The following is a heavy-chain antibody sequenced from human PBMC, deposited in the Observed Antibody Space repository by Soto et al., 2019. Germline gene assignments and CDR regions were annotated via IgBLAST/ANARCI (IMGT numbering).Heavy chain of an antibody. CDR3: ARANGGGYSYGYAFDI. CDR2: INAGNGNT. D-gene: IGHD5-18*01. V-gene: IGHV1-3*01. CDR1: GYTFTSYA. J-gene: IGHJ3*02. Sequence: ASVKVSCKASGYTFTSYAMHWVRQAPGQRLEWMGWINAGNGNTKYSQKFQGRVTITRDTSASTAYMELSSLRSEDTAVYYCARANGGGYSYGYAFDIWGQGTMVTVSS.